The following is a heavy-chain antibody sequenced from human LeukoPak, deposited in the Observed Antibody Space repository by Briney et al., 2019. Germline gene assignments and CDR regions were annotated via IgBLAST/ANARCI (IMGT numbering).Heavy chain of an antibody. V-gene: IGHV3-7*03. CDR1: GFPFSSYS. CDR3: ARSIPYGTTWYGRSDY. CDR2: IKPDGTTK. D-gene: IGHD6-13*01. J-gene: IGHJ4*02. Sequence: GGSLKLSCAASGFPFSSYSMTWVRQAPGKGLEWVANIKPDGTTKFYVDSVKGRFTISRDNALNSLYLQMNSLRAEDTAIYYCARSIPYGTTWYGRSDYWGQGTLVTVSS.